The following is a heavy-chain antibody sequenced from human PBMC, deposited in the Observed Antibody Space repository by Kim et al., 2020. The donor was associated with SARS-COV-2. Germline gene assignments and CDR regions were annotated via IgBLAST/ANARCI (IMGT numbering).Heavy chain of an antibody. Sequence: GGSLRLSCAASGFTFDDYAMHWVRQAPGKGLEWVSLISGDGGSTYYADSVKGRFTISRDNSKNSLYLQMNSLRTEDTALYYCAKDIGIAPFGPIVLNYYYCGMDFWGQGTTVTVSS. J-gene: IGHJ6*02. CDR1: GFTFDDYA. D-gene: IGHD6-13*01. V-gene: IGHV3-43*02. CDR3: AKDIGIAPFGPIVLNYYYCGMDF. CDR2: ISGDGGST.